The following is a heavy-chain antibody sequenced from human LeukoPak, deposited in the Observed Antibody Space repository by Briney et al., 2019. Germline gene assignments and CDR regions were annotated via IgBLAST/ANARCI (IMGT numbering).Heavy chain of an antibody. D-gene: IGHD3-3*01. CDR1: GFTFSRYP. V-gene: IGHV3-64D*09. CDR2: ISGNGGST. J-gene: IGHJ4*02. Sequence: PGGSLRLSCSASGFTFSRYPMHWVRQPPGKGLEYVSAISGNGGSTYYADSVKGRFTISRDNSKNTLYLQMSSLRTEDTAIYYCVKAQYDFWSGLDYWGQGTLVTVSS. CDR3: VKAQYDFWSGLDY.